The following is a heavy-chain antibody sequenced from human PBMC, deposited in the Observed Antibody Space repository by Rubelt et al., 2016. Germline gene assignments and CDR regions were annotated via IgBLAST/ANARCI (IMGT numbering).Heavy chain of an antibody. CDR3: AKDEYCSSTSCYTRYNWFDP. J-gene: IGHJ5*02. D-gene: IGHD2-2*02. V-gene: IGHV3-30*04. Sequence: GKGLEWVAVISYDGSNKYYADSVKGRFTISRDNSKNTLYLQMNSLRAEDTAVYYCAKDEYCSSTSCYTRYNWFDPWGQGTLVTVSS. CDR2: ISYDGSNK.